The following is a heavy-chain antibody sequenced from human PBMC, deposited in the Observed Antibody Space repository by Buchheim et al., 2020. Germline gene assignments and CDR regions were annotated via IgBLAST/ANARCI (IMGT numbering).Heavy chain of an antibody. CDR1: GGSFSGYY. J-gene: IGHJ4*02. V-gene: IGHV4-34*01. D-gene: IGHD3-10*01. CDR2: INHSGST. Sequence: QVQLQQWGAGLLKPSETLSLTCAVYGGSFSGYYWSWIRQPPGKGLERIGEINHSGSTNYNPSLKSRVTISVDTSKNQFSLKLSSVTAADTAVYYCARERGLLLRRGPYTYWGQGTL. CDR3: ARERGLLLRRGPYTY.